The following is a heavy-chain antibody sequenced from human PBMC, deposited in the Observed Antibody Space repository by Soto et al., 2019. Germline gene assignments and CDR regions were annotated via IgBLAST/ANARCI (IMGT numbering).Heavy chain of an antibody. J-gene: IGHJ4*02. Sequence: ASVKVSCKASGYTFTSYAMHWVRQAPGQRLEWMGWINAGNGNTKYSQKFQGRVTITRDTSASTAYMELSSLRSEDTAVYYCAREFGDGYNRDDFDYWGQGTLVTVSS. CDR2: INAGNGNT. D-gene: IGHD5-12*01. V-gene: IGHV1-3*01. CDR3: AREFGDGYNRDDFDY. CDR1: GYTFTSYA.